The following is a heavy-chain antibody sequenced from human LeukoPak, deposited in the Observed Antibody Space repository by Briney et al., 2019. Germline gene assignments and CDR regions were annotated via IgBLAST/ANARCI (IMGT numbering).Heavy chain of an antibody. J-gene: IGHJ6*02. CDR3: ARYCVTTNCDVSSHYGMVV. CDR1: GFTFSTYA. D-gene: IGHD2-2*01. Sequence: GGSLRLSCAASGFTFSTYAMSWVRQAPGKGLEWVSAISGGGDRTFYADSVEGRFTVSRDNSKNTLYLQMNSLRPEDTAEYYCARYCVTTNCDVSSHYGMVVWGQGTTVTVSS. V-gene: IGHV3-23*01. CDR2: ISGGGDRT.